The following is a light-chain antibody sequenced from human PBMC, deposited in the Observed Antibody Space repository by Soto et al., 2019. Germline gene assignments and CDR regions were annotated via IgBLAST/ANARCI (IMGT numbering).Light chain of an antibody. CDR1: NIGSKS. V-gene: IGLV3-21*04. J-gene: IGLJ2*01. CDR3: QVWDNSGDHPV. CDR2: YDT. Sequence: SYELTQPPSVSVAPGKTATITCGGNNIGSKSVHRYRQKPGQAPVLVIYYDTDRPSGIPERFSGSNSGNTATLTISRVEAGDEAAYYCQVWDNSGDHPVFGGGTKLTVL.